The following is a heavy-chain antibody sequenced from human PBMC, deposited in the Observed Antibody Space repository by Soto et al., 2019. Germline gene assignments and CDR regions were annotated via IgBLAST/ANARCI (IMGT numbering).Heavy chain of an antibody. J-gene: IGHJ6*02. CDR1: GGSISSGGYY. Sequence: SETLSLTCTVSGGSISSGGYYWSWIRQHPGKDLEWIGYIYYSGSTYYNPSLRSRVTISVDTSKNQFSLKLSSVTAADTAVYYCARARGGRGTTVTRYYYYGMDVWGQGTTVTISS. V-gene: IGHV4-31*03. D-gene: IGHD4-17*01. CDR3: ARARGGRGTTVTRYYYYGMDV. CDR2: IYYSGST.